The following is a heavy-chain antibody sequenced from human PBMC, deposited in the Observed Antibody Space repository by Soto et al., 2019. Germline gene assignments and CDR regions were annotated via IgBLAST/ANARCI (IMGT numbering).Heavy chain of an antibody. J-gene: IGHJ6*02. Sequence: QVQLQQWGAGLLKPSETLSLTCAVYGGSFSGYYWSWIRQPPGKGLEWIGEINHSGSTNYNPSLKSRVTISVDTSKNQFSLKLSSVTAADTAVYYCARLRYIAARPYYYYYGMDVWGPGTTVTVSS. CDR3: ARLRYIAARPYYYYYGMDV. V-gene: IGHV4-34*01. CDR1: GGSFSGYY. CDR2: INHSGST. D-gene: IGHD6-6*01.